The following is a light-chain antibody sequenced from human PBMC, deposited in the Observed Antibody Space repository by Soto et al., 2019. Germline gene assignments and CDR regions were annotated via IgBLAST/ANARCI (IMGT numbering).Light chain of an antibody. Sequence: EIVMTQSPATLSVSPGERATLSCRASQSVSDRSAWYQQKPGQAPRLLIFGASTRDTGIPARFSGSGSGTEFTLTISSLQSEDFAVYYCQQYKSWPYTFGQGTKLEIK. CDR2: GAS. CDR1: QSVSDR. J-gene: IGKJ2*01. V-gene: IGKV3-15*01. CDR3: QQYKSWPYT.